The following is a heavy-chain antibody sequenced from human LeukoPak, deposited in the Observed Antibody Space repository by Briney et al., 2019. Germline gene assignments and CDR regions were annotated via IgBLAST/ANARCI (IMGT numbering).Heavy chain of an antibody. V-gene: IGHV1-2*02. Sequence: GSSVKVSCKASGGTFSSYAISWVRQAPGQGLEWMGWINPNSGGTNYAQKFQGRVTMTRDTSISTAYMELSRLRSDDTAVYYCASWPYCSGGSCYSSDYWGQGTLVTVSP. CDR1: GGTFSSYA. CDR3: ASWPYCSGGSCYSSDY. CDR2: INPNSGGT. J-gene: IGHJ4*02. D-gene: IGHD2-15*01.